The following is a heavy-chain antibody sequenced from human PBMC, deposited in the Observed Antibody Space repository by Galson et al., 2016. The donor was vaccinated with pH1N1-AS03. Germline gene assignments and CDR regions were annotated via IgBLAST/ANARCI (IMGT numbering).Heavy chain of an antibody. CDR3: ARGRWDCGGDCYGLIDY. CDR1: RGSFGGAY. J-gene: IGHJ4*02. CDR2: IYNSGPT. D-gene: IGHD2-21*02. V-gene: IGHV4-59*01. Sequence: SETLSLTCTVSRGSFGGAYWTWIRQPPGKGLQFIGYIYNSGPTNYNPSLKSRVTISRDTTKNQFSLKLSSVTAADTAVYYCARGRWDCGGDCYGLIDYWGQGTLVTVSS.